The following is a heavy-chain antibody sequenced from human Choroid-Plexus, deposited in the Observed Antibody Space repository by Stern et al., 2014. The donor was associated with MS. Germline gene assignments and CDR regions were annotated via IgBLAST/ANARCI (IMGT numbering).Heavy chain of an antibody. CDR3: AKDRQYLTYFFDH. CDR1: GFTFGSCA. CDR2: VSYDGSNK. J-gene: IGHJ5*02. V-gene: IGHV3-30*18. Sequence: DQLVESGGGVVQPGRPLRLSCVASGFTFGSCAMHWVRQAPGKGLGWLGGVSYDGSNKYYADSVKGRFTISRDNSQNTLYMQMSSLRPEDTAVYYCAKDRQYLTYFFDHWGQGSLVTVSS. D-gene: IGHD2/OR15-2a*01.